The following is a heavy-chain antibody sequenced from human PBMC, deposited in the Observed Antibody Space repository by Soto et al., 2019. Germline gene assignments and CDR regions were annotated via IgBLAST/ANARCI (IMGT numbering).Heavy chain of an antibody. D-gene: IGHD3-3*01. V-gene: IGHV3-9*01. CDR2: ISWNSGSI. CDR3: AKDSGGGYDFWSGYWGVDFDY. CDR1: GFTFDDYA. Sequence: GGSLRLSCAASGFTFDDYAMHWVRQAPGKGLEWVSGISWNSGSIGYADSVKGRFTISGDNAKNSLYLQMNSLRAEDTALYYCAKDSGGGYDFWSGYWGVDFDYWGQGTLVTVSS. J-gene: IGHJ4*02.